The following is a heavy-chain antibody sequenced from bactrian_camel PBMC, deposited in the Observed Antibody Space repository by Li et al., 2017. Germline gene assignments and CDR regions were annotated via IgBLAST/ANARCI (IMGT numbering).Heavy chain of an antibody. Sequence: HVQLVESGGGSVQSGGSLRLSCVVSGFTFETSHLEWYRQAPGAECELVATIDSDGTTYYAESVKGRFTISRDIVANRVYLEMNNLTPIGTAEYVCAADQRGGNCPPPYALYEYATSGHGTQVTVS. J-gene: IGHJ6*01. V-gene: IGHV3S56*01. CDR3: AADQRGGNCPPPYALYEYAT. CDR2: IDSDGTT. D-gene: IGHD7*01. CDR1: GFTFETSH.